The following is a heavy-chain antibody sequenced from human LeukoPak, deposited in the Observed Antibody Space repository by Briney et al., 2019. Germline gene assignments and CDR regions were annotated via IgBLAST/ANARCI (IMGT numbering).Heavy chain of an antibody. CDR3: ARDWTSPRYYMDV. J-gene: IGHJ6*03. V-gene: IGHV3-48*04. D-gene: IGHD3/OR15-3a*01. Sequence: GGSLRLSCAASGFTFSSYSMNWARQAPGKGLEWVSYISSSGSTIYYADSVKGRFTISRDNAKNSLYLQMNSLRAEDTAVYYCARDWTSPRYYMDVWGKGTTVTVSS. CDR2: ISSSGSTI. CDR1: GFTFSSYS.